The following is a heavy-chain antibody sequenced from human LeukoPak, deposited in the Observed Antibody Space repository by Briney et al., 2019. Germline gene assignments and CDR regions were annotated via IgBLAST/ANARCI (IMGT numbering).Heavy chain of an antibody. D-gene: IGHD4-23*01. CDR3: ARDNSVEDTAWWFDP. V-gene: IGHV1-46*01. CDR1: GYTFTSYY. Sequence: PWASVKVSCKASGYTFTSYYIHWVRQAPGQGLEWMGIIDPSSGYTSKFQSRVTMARDMSTSTDYMELSSLRSEDTAVYYCARDNSVEDTAWWFDPWGQGTLVTVSS. J-gene: IGHJ5*02. CDR2: IDPSSGYT.